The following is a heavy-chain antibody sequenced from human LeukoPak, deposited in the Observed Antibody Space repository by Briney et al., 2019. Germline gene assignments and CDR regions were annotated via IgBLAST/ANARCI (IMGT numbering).Heavy chain of an antibody. CDR2: IKKDGSET. Sequence: PGGSLRLSCAASGFTFSNFWMTWVRQTPGKGLERVANIKKDGSETYYVESVRGRFSISRDNGKNSMYLEMNSLRVEDTAVYFCVRDRGWQQFDYWGQGTLVTVSA. D-gene: IGHD5-24*01. J-gene: IGHJ4*02. CDR3: VRDRGWQQFDY. V-gene: IGHV3-7*01. CDR1: GFTFSNFW.